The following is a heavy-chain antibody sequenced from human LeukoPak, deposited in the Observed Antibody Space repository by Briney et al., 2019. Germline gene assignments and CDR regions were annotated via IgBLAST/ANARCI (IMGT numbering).Heavy chain of an antibody. V-gene: IGHV1-8*01. CDR1: GYTFTSYD. CDR3: ARSIVGVRKRNDY. Sequence: ASVKVSCKASGYTFTSYDIIRVRQASGQGLEWMGWMNPNSGHTGYAQKFQGRVTMTRSTPISTAYMELTSLTSEDSAVYYCARSIVGVRKRNDYWGQGTLVTASS. D-gene: IGHD1-26*01. J-gene: IGHJ4*02. CDR2: MNPNSGHT.